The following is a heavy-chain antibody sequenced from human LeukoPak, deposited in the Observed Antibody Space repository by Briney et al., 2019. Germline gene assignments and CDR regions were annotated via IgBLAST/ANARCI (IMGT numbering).Heavy chain of an antibody. V-gene: IGHV3-33*01. D-gene: IGHD3-9*01. CDR2: IWYDGSNK. J-gene: IGHJ4*02. Sequence: GGSLRLSCAASGFTFSSYGMHWVRQAPGKGLEWVAVIWYDGSNKYYADSVKGRFTISRDNSKDTLYLQMNSLRAEDTAVYYCAIAYYDIFSFDYWGQGTLVTVSS. CDR3: AIAYYDIFSFDY. CDR1: GFTFSSYG.